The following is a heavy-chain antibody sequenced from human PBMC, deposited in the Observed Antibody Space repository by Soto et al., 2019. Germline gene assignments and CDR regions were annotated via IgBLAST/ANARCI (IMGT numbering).Heavy chain of an antibody. V-gene: IGHV3-7*03. Sequence: GGSLRLSCAASGFTFSSYWVSWVRQAPGKGLEWVANIKQDGSEKYYVDSVKGRFTISRDNAKNSLYLQMNSLRAEDTAVYYCARGAYYDSPDAFDIWGQGTMVTVSS. CDR1: GFTFSSYW. D-gene: IGHD3-22*01. CDR3: ARGAYYDSPDAFDI. CDR2: IKQDGSEK. J-gene: IGHJ3*02.